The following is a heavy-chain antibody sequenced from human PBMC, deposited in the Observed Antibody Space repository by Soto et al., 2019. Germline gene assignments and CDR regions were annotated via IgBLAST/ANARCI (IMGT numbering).Heavy chain of an antibody. D-gene: IGHD7-27*01. CDR1: GFTFSSYS. CDR3: ARGMTTVVTGGFVC. Sequence: EVQLVESGGGLVQPGGSLRLSCAASGFTFSSYSMNWVRQAPGKGLEWVSYISSSSSTIYYADSVKGRFTISRDNAKNLLYQQMNRLRDEDTAVYYCARGMTTVVTGGFVCWGQGTLVNV. J-gene: IGHJ4*02. CDR2: ISSSSSTI. V-gene: IGHV3-48*02.